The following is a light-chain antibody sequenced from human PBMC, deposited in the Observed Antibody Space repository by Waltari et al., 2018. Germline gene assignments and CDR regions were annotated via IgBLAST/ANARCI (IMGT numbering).Light chain of an antibody. J-gene: IGLJ2*01. Sequence: QSALTQPASVSGSPGQSITLPCTGTSSDVGGYNSVPWYQQHPGKAPKLMIYEVSNRPSGVSNRFSGSKSGNTASLTISGLQAEDEADYYCSSYTSSSTLEFGGGTKLTVL. CDR2: EVS. V-gene: IGLV2-14*01. CDR1: SSDVGGYNS. CDR3: SSYTSSSTLE.